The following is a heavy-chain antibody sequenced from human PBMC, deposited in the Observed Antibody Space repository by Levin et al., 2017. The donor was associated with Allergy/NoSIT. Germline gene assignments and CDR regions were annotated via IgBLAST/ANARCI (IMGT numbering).Heavy chain of an antibody. CDR1: AASISSGPYY. CDR3: ARAGASVYSSGWYRWFDP. Sequence: LRLSCTVSAASISSGPYYWSWIRQPAGKGLEWIGRISSSGSTNYNPSLKSRVTISLDTSKNQFSLNLTSVTAADTAIYFCARAGASVYSSGWYRWFDPWGQGTLVTVSS. D-gene: IGHD6-19*01. J-gene: IGHJ5*02. CDR2: ISSSGST. V-gene: IGHV4-61*02.